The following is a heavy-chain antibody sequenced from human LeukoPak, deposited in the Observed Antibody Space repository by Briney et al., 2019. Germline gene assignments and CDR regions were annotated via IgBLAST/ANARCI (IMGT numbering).Heavy chain of an antibody. J-gene: IGHJ6*04. CDR1: GYSFTTYW. Sequence: PGESLKISCKGSGYSFTTYWIGWVRQMPGKGLEWMGIIYPGDSEIRYSPSFQGQVTISADKSINTAYLQWSSLKASDTAMYYCARQKGKYSSGCFNNDYGRDFWGKGTTVTVSP. CDR2: IYPGDSEI. CDR3: ARQKGKYSSGCFNNDYGRDF. D-gene: IGHD3-22*01. V-gene: IGHV5-51*01.